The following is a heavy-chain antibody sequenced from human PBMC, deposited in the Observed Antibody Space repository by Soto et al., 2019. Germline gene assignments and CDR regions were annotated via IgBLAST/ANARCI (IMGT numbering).Heavy chain of an antibody. Sequence: ASVKVSCKASGYTSTSYYMHWVRQAPGQGLEWMGIINPSGGSTSYAQKFQGRVTMTRDTSTSTVYMELSSPRSEDTAVYYCARDHPVSSAYYYDGMDVWGQGTTVTVSS. CDR3: ARDHPVSSAYYYDGMDV. D-gene: IGHD6-6*01. CDR2: INPSGGST. CDR1: GYTSTSYY. V-gene: IGHV1-46*01. J-gene: IGHJ6*02.